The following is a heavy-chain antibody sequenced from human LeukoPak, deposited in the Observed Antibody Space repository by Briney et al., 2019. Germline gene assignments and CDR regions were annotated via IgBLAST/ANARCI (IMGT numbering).Heavy chain of an antibody. V-gene: IGHV4-34*01. J-gene: IGHJ4*02. D-gene: IGHD3-3*01. CDR1: GGSFSGYY. CDR3: ARMPPRIFGVVIWPTHFDY. CDR2: INHSGST. Sequence: SETLSLTCAVYGGSFSGYYWSWIRQPPGKGLGWIGEINHSGSTNYNPSLKSRVTISVDTSKNQFSLKLSSVTAADTAVYYCARMPPRIFGVVIWPTHFDYWGQGTLATVSS.